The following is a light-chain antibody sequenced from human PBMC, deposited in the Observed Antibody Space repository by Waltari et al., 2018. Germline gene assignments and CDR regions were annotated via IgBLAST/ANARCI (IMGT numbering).Light chain of an antibody. Sequence: EIVLTQSPATLSLSPGERATLSCRASQRVSSYLAWYQQKPGQAPRLLIYEASNRATGIPPRFSVSGSGTDFSLTISSLEPEDSAVYYCQQRSNWPITFGQGTRLEIK. J-gene: IGKJ5*01. CDR2: EAS. V-gene: IGKV3-11*01. CDR1: QRVSSY. CDR3: QQRSNWPIT.